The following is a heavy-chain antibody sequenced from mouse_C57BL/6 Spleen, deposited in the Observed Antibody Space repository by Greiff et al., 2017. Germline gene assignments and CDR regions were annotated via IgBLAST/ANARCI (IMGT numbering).Heavy chain of an antibody. V-gene: IGHV1-42*01. J-gene: IGHJ2*01. CDR1: GYSFTGYY. CDR2: INPSTGGT. Sequence: VQLQQSGPELVKPGASVKISCKASGYSFTGYYMNWVKQSPEKSLEWIGEINPSTGGTTYNQKFKAKATLTVDKSSSTAYMQLKSLTSEDSAVYYCATYDYDGGGDLDYWGQGTTLTVSS. CDR3: ATYDYDGGGDLDY. D-gene: IGHD2-4*01.